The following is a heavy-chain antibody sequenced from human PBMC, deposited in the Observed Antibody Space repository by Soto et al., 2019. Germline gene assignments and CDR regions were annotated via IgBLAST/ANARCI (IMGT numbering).Heavy chain of an antibody. J-gene: IGHJ6*02. CDR2: ISSSGSTK. Sequence: GGSLRLSCAASGFTFSSYEMNWVRQAPGKGLEWVSYISSSGSTKNYADSVKGRFTISRDNAKNSLYLQMNSLRAEDSAVYYCARENRMDVWGQGTTVTVSS. CDR3: ARENRMDV. CDR1: GFTFSSYE. V-gene: IGHV3-48*03.